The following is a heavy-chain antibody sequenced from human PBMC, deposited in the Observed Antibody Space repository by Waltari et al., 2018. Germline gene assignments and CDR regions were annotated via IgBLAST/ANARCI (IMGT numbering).Heavy chain of an antibody. V-gene: IGHV3-21*01. CDR1: GFTFSSYS. CDR2: ISSSSSYI. J-gene: IGHJ4*02. D-gene: IGHD1-26*01. Sequence: VQLVESGGGLVKPGGSLRLSCAASGFTFSSYSMNWVRQAPGKGLEWVSSISSSSSYIYYADSVKGRFTISRDNAKNSLYLQMNSLRAEDTAVYYCARGIVGATTVDDWGQGTLVTVSS. CDR3: ARGIVGATTVDD.